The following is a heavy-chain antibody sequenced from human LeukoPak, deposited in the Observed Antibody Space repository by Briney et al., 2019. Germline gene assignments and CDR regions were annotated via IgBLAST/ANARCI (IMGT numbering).Heavy chain of an antibody. J-gene: IGHJ4*02. CDR2: ISADHST. V-gene: IGHV3-23*01. CDR1: GFTFSHYP. Sequence: QPGGSLGLSCAASGFTFSHYPMGWVRQAPGKGLEWVASISADHSTYDSNSLRGRVTISRDNSRKVLYLQMNGLRAEDSAVYYCAKATQGVRGNFLFEYLGRGTLVTVSS. D-gene: IGHD2-8*01. CDR3: AKATQGVRGNFLFEY.